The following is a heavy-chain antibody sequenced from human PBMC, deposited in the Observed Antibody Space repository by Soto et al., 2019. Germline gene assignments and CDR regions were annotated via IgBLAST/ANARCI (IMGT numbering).Heavy chain of an antibody. CDR2: VLYTGSA. CDR3: ATTGPY. V-gene: IGHV4-39*02. CDR1: GGSITNSKSY. J-gene: IGHJ4*02. Sequence: GGSITNSKSYWAWIRQPPGKGLEWVGSVLYTGSAYYTPSLQSRVTISLDTSKNHFSLRLTSVTAADTAVYYCATTGPYWGQGTLVTVSS.